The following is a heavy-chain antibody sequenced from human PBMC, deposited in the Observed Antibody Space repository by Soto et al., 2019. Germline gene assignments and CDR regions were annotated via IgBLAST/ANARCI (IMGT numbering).Heavy chain of an antibody. CDR3: AKAEKPDYDILTGYYKAEGYYYYGMDV. CDR1: GFTFSSYA. D-gene: IGHD3-9*01. V-gene: IGHV3-23*01. CDR2: ISGSGGST. Sequence: AGGSLRLSCAASGFTFSSYAMSWVRQAPGKGLEWVSAISGSGGSTYYADSVKGRFTISRDNSKNTLYLQMNSLRAEDTAVYYCAKAEKPDYDILTGYYKAEGYYYYGMDVWGQGTTVTVSS. J-gene: IGHJ6*02.